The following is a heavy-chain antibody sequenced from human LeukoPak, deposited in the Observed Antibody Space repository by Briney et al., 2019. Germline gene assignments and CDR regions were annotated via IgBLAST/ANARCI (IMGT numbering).Heavy chain of an antibody. CDR3: TTGPATIAVAGTMDY. CDR1: GFTFSNAW. J-gene: IGHJ4*02. D-gene: IGHD6-19*01. Sequence: GGSLRLSSAAPGFTFSNAWMRCVRQAPGKGLEWVGRIKSKTDGGTTDYAARVKGRFTISRDDSKNTLYLQMNSLKTEDTDVYYCTTGPATIAVAGTMDYWGQGTLVTVSS. CDR2: IKSKTDGGTT. V-gene: IGHV3-15*01.